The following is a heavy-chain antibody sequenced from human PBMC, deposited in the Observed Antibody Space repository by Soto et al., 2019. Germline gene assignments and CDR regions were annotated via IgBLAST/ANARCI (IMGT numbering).Heavy chain of an antibody. CDR3: ARSSSWYYYFDY. CDR1: GGSIISYY. J-gene: IGHJ4*02. CDR2: IYYSGST. D-gene: IGHD6-13*01. V-gene: IGHV4-59*08. Sequence: SETLCLTCTVAGGSIISYYWSWIRQPPGKGLEWIGYIYYSGSTNYNPSLKSRVTISVDTSKNQFSLKLSSVTAADTAVYYCARSSSWYYYFDYWGQGTLVTVSS.